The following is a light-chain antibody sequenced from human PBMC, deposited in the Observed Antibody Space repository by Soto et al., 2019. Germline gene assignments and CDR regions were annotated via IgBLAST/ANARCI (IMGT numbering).Light chain of an antibody. V-gene: IGKV1-5*03. CDR3: QQYST. CDR1: QSISSW. J-gene: IGKJ1*01. Sequence: DIQMTQSPSTLSASVGDRVTITCRASQSISSWLAWYQQKPGKAPKLLIYKASSLESGVPSRFSGSGSGTEFTLTISSLQPDGFATYYCQQYSTFGQGTKVEIK. CDR2: KAS.